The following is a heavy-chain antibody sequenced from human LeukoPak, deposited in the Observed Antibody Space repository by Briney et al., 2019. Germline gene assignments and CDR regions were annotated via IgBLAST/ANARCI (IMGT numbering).Heavy chain of an antibody. CDR3: ARGARIAARPYYFDY. CDR1: GYSFTSYW. CDR2: IYPGDSDT. Sequence: GESLKSSCKGSGYSFTSYWIGWVRQLPGKGLEWMGIIYPGDSDTRYSPSFQGQVTISADKSISTAYLQWGSLKASDTAMYYCARGARIAARPYYFDYWGQGTLVTVSS. D-gene: IGHD6-6*01. J-gene: IGHJ4*02. V-gene: IGHV5-51*01.